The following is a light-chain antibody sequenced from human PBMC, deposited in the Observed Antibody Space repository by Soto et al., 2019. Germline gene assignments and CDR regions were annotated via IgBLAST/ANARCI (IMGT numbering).Light chain of an antibody. CDR2: GNN. Sequence: QSVLTQPASVSGAPGQRVTISCTGSSSNIGAGYDVHWYQQLPGTAPKLLIYGNNNRPSGVPDRFSGSKSGTSASLAITGLQAEDEADYYCQSYDSALSGSVLFGGGTKVTVL. CDR3: QSYDSALSGSVL. CDR1: SSNIGAGYD. V-gene: IGLV1-40*01. J-gene: IGLJ2*01.